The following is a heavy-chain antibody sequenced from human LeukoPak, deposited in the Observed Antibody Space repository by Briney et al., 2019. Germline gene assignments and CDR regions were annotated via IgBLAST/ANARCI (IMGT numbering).Heavy chain of an antibody. CDR2: ISYDGSNK. V-gene: IGHV3-30-3*01. J-gene: IGHJ6*02. Sequence: TGGSLRLSCAASGFTFSNYAMSWVRQAPGKGLEWVAVISYDGSNKYYADSVKGRFTISRDNSKNTLYLQMNSLRAEDTAVYYCARGYYYDSSGYPLDYYYYGMDVWGQGTTVTVSS. CDR3: ARGYYYDSSGYPLDYYYYGMDV. D-gene: IGHD3-22*01. CDR1: GFTFSNYA.